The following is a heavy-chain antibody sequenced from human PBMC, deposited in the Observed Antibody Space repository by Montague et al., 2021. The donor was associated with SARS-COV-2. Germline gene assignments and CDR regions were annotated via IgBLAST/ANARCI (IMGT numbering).Heavy chain of an antibody. D-gene: IGHD2-15*01. CDR2: VSYDGSNK. V-gene: IGHV3-30*18. Sequence: SLRLSCAASGFTFNTYDMHWVRQAPGKGLEWVAVVSYDGSNKYYADSVKGRFTISRDNSKNTLYLQMNSLRAEDTAVHYCAKDLTVDIVVVVAAIKDSAFDYWGQGTLVTVSS. J-gene: IGHJ4*02. CDR3: AKDLTVDIVVVVAAIKDSAFDY. CDR1: GFTFNTYD.